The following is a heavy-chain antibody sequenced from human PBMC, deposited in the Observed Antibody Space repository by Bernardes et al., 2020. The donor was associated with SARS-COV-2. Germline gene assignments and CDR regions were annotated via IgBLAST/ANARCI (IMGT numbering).Heavy chain of an antibody. J-gene: IGHJ4*02. CDR3: ARGRSKGRVGHRGDYYFDY. Sequence: SETLSLTCAVYGGSFSGSYWSWIRQPPGPGLEWIGEINHSGRTNYNPSLKSRVTISVDTSKNQFSLKLSSVTAADTAVYYCARGRSKGRVGHRGDYYFDYWGQGTLVTVSS. CDR1: GGSFSGSY. D-gene: IGHD3-10*01. V-gene: IGHV4-34*01. CDR2: INHSGRT.